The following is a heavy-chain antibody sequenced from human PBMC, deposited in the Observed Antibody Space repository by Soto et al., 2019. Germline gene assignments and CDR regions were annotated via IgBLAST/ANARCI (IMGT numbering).Heavy chain of an antibody. V-gene: IGHV3-7*03. CDR2: IKEDGSEK. CDR3: TCDHPRGDYNKYARNY. CDR1: GFTFSRFW. Sequence: XGSLTLSCAASGFTFSRFWMSWVRQAPGKGLEWVANIKEDGSEKCYADSVKGRFTISRDNAKNALFLQMNCLRAEDTAVYFCTCDHPRGDYNKYARNYWGQGTQVTVSS. J-gene: IGHJ4*02. D-gene: IGHD4-4*01.